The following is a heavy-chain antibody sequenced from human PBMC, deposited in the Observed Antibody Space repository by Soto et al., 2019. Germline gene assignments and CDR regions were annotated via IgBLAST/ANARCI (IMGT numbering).Heavy chain of an antibody. CDR2: INSNGGST. Sequence: PGGSLRLSCVASGFTFSRYVMTWVRQAPGKGLEWVSTINSNGGSTYYADSVKGRFTISRDNSKNSLYLQMNGLRAEDTAVYFCARVPDLDYCSRTSCLYHFDYWGQGALVNVSS. V-gene: IGHV3-23*01. J-gene: IGHJ4*02. D-gene: IGHD2-2*01. CDR1: GFTFSRYV. CDR3: ARVPDLDYCSRTSCLYHFDY.